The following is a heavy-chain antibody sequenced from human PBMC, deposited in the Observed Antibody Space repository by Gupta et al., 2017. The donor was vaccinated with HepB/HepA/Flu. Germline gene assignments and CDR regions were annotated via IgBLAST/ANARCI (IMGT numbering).Heavy chain of an antibody. CDR1: GVTFNTYN. Sequence: EVQLVESGGRLVQPGGSLRLSCTVSGVTFNTYNMNWVRQAPGKGLQWLSYISASGNSVLYTDSVKGRCTISRDNAKNSLNLQMSNVRDEDTAVYYCATNGTTVTTAQVPAFDSGGQGTMVTIAS. V-gene: IGHV3-48*02. CDR2: ISASGNSV. J-gene: IGHJ3*02. CDR3: ATNGTTVTTAQVPAFDS. D-gene: IGHD4-17*01.